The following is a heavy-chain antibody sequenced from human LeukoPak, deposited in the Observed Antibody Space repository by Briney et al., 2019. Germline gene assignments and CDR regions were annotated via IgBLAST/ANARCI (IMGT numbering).Heavy chain of an antibody. CDR1: GGTFSSYT. CDR2: IIPILGIA. J-gene: IGHJ4*02. Sequence: ASVKVSCKASGGTFSSYTISWVRQAPGQGLEWMGRIIPILGIANYAQKFQGRVTITADKSTSTAYMELSSLRSEDTAVYYCARDGIAVAAGHYFDYWGQGTLVTVSS. D-gene: IGHD6-19*01. CDR3: ARDGIAVAAGHYFDY. V-gene: IGHV1-69*04.